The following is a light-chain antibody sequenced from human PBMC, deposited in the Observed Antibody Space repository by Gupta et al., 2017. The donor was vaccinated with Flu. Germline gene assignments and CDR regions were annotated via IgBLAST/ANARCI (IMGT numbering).Light chain of an antibody. J-gene: IGLJ2*01. Sequence: SHELTQPSSVLVSQGQPARSTCSGTLWAKKYGRWFQQKPGQAPVLVMYKITERPSGIPERFSGSSSGSTVSLTITGAQVDDEADYYCYSTDDNNVVVFGGGTKLTVL. V-gene: IGLV3-27*01. CDR2: KIT. CDR1: LWAKKY. CDR3: YSTDDNNVVV.